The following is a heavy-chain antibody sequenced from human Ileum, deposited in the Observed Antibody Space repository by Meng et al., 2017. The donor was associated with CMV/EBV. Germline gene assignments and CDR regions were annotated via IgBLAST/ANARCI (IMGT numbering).Heavy chain of an antibody. V-gene: IGHV4-59*01. J-gene: IGHJ1*01. CDR2: MCYDGMT. CDR1: DDSMSRNG. Sequence: QVQLQESGPGLLKPSEPLSLTCAGSDDSMSRNGWSWIRQPPGKGLEWIGYMCYDGMTNYNPSLKSRITISGDTSKNQFSLQVTSVTAADTAMYYCALRGLAAGTFQQWGQGTLVTVSS. D-gene: IGHD6-13*01. CDR3: ALRGLAAGTFQQ.